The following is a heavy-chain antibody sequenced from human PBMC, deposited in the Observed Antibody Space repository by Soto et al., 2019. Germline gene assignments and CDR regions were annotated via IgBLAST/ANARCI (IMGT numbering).Heavy chain of an antibody. CDR3: ATEYGPGSYILRWLDP. V-gene: IGHV1-3*01. CDR2: INAGNGNT. Sequence: EASVKVSCKASGHTFTTYALHWVRQAPGQSLEWMGWINAGNGNTKYSQKFQGRVTITRDTSASTAYMELSSLRSEDTAVYYCATEYGPGSYILRWLDPWGQGTLVTVSS. D-gene: IGHD3-10*01. J-gene: IGHJ5*02. CDR1: GHTFTTYA.